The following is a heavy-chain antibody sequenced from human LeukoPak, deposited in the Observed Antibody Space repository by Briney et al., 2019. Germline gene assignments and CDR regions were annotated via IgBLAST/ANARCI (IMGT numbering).Heavy chain of an antibody. CDR3: ATDWAWGGFDH. D-gene: IGHD3-16*01. CDR2: IGGSGSGYST. J-gene: IGHJ4*02. V-gene: IGHV3-23*01. Sequence: GGSLRLSCAASGFTFSIYAMSWVRQAPGKGLEWVSSIGGSGSGYSTYYADSVKGRFTISRDTSKNTLYLQMNSVRPEDTAVYYCATDWAWGGFDHWGQGALVTVSS. CDR1: GFTFSIYA.